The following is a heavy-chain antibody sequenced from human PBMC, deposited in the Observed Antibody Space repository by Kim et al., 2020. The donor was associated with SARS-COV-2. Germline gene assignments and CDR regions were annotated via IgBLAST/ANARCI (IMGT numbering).Heavy chain of an antibody. D-gene: IGHD2-8*01. CDR2: IKEDGSQK. Sequence: GGSLRLSCRGSGFTFKYFGMNWVRQAPGKGLEWVADIKEDGSQKYYVDSVKGRFTISKDDANNLLYLQMSSLRVEDTALYYCVRHRCVLNYCGRGTLITV. CDR1: GFTFKYFG. CDR3: VRHRCVLNY. J-gene: IGHJ4*02. V-gene: IGHV3-7*01.